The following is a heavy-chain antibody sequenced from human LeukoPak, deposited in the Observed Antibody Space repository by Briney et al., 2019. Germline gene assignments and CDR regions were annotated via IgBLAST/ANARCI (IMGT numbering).Heavy chain of an antibody. Sequence: GGSLRLSCAASGFTFSSYSMNWVRQAPGKGLEWVSSISSSSSYIYYADSVKGRFTISRDNAKNSLYLQMNSLRAEDTAVYYCARDQGLLSEDDAFDIWGQGTMVTVSS. V-gene: IGHV3-21*01. D-gene: IGHD6-25*01. J-gene: IGHJ3*02. CDR3: ARDQGLLSEDDAFDI. CDR1: GFTFSSYS. CDR2: ISSSSSYI.